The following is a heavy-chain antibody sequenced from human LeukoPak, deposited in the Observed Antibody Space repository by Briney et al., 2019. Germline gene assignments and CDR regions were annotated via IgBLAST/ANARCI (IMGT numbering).Heavy chain of an antibody. CDR1: GGSLSSYY. V-gene: IGHV4-59*01. Sequence: SETLSLTCTVSGGSLSSYYWSWIRQSPGKGLEWIGYIYYSGSTNYNPSLRSRVTISVDTSKNQFSLKLRSVTAADTAVYYCGRDRQYYGSGSYSGGFDCWGQGTLVTVSS. CDR2: IYYSGST. CDR3: GRDRQYYGSGSYSGGFDC. J-gene: IGHJ4*02. D-gene: IGHD3-10*01.